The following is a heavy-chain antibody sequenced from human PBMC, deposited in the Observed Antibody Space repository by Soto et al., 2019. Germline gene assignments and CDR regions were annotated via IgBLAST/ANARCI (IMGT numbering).Heavy chain of an antibody. CDR2: IGGGGTNT. D-gene: IGHD6-25*01. J-gene: IGHJ4*02. V-gene: IGHV3-23*01. CDR1: GFTFSNYA. CDR3: AIRSGGYFDY. Sequence: EVQLLESGGDLIQPGGSLKLSCAASGFTFSNYAMSWVRQAPGKGLEWVSTIGGGGTNTYYTDSVKGRFTISRDDSKNTLYLQMHSLRAEDTAVYYCAIRSGGYFDYWGQGTLVTVSS.